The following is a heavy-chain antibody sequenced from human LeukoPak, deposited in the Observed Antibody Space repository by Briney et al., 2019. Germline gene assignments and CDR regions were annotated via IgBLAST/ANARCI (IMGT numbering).Heavy chain of an antibody. D-gene: IGHD5-24*01. CDR3: ARDRRDGYNYGANEIDY. CDR1: GGSFSGYY. CDR2: IYYSGST. Sequence: PSETLSLTCAVYGGSFSGYYWSWIRQHPGKGLEWIGYIYYSGSTYYNPSLKSRVTISVDTSKNQFSLKLSSVTAADTAVYYCARDRRDGYNYGANEIDYWGQGTLVTVSS. V-gene: IGHV4-31*11. J-gene: IGHJ4*02.